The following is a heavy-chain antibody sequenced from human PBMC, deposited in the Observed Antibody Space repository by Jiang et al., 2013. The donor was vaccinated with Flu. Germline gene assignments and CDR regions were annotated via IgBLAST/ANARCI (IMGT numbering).Heavy chain of an antibody. Sequence: SCKASGGTFSSYAISWVRQAPGQGLEWMGGIIPIFGTANYAQKFQGRVTITADESTSTAYMELSSLRSEDTAVYYCALSYDSSGYYRYWGQGTLVTVSS. CDR1: GGTFSSYA. CDR2: IIPIFGTA. J-gene: IGHJ4*02. V-gene: IGHV1-69*01. CDR3: ALSYDSSGYYRY. D-gene: IGHD3-22*01.